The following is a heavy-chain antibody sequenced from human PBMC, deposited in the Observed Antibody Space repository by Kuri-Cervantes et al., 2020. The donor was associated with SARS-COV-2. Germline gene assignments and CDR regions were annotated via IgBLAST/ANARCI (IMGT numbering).Heavy chain of an antibody. CDR3: ARERVGVPDY. J-gene: IGHJ4*02. V-gene: IGHV3-30-3*01. CDR1: GFTFSTCA. CDR2: ISNDGSNK. D-gene: IGHD2-21*01. Sequence: GESLKISCAASGFTFSTCAMHWVRQVPGKGLEWVAVISNDGSNKNYTDSVKGRFTISRDNSKNTLYLQMNSLGTEDTAVFYCARERVGVPDYWGQGTLVTVSS.